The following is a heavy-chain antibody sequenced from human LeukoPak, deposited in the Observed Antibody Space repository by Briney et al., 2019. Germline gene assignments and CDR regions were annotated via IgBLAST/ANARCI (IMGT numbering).Heavy chain of an antibody. CDR3: TRALSSDNWFASH. D-gene: IGHD1-1*01. Sequence: GGSLRLSCAASGFTFSSYAMSWVRQAPGKGLEWVSAISGSGGSTYYADSVKDRFTISRDNSKNTLYLQMNSLRAEDTAVYYCTRALSSDNWFASHWGQGTLVTVSS. J-gene: IGHJ4*02. CDR2: ISGSGGST. CDR1: GFTFSSYA. V-gene: IGHV3-23*01.